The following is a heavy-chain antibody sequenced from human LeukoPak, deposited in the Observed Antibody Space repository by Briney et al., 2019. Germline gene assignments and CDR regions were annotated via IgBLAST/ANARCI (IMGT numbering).Heavy chain of an antibody. D-gene: IGHD3-3*01. V-gene: IGHV3-30*18. J-gene: IGHJ4*02. CDR3: AKGDYDFWSARTFDY. Sequence: GGSLRLSCAASGFTFSSYDMHWVRQAPGRGLEWVAVISYDGSNKYYADSVKGRFTISRDNSKNTLYLQMNSLRAEDTAVYYCAKGDYDFWSARTFDYWGQGTLVTVSS. CDR1: GFTFSSYD. CDR2: ISYDGSNK.